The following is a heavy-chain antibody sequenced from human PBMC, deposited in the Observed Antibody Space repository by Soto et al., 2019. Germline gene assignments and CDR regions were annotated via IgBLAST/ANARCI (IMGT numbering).Heavy chain of an antibody. D-gene: IGHD1-26*01. CDR2: VGSDAMHK. V-gene: IGHV3-30*01. CDR1: GFTFTNCA. Sequence: QVQLVESGGGVVQPGRSLRLSCAASGFTFTNCAMHWVRQAPGKGLEWVAVVGSDAMHKYYGDFVKGRFTISRDTSENTVYLQMDRLTSEDTAVYYCARDVIVDAPDYFHYWGRGTLVTVSS. CDR3: ARDVIVDAPDYFHY. J-gene: IGHJ4*02.